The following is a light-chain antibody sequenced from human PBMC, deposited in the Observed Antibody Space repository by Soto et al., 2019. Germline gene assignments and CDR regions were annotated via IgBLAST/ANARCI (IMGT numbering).Light chain of an antibody. V-gene: IGLV2-14*01. J-gene: IGLJ1*01. CDR2: EVT. Sequence: QSALTQPASVSGSPGQSITISCTGTSSDVGRYNFVSWYQQHPGKAPKLIIYEVTNRPSGVSNRFSGSKSGNTASLAISGLQAEDEADYYCNSYISNNIPDVFGTGTKVTVL. CDR1: SSDVGRYNF. CDR3: NSYISNNIPDV.